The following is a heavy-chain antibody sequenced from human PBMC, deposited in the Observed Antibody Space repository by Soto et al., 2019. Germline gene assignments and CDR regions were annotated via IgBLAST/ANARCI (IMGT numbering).Heavy chain of an antibody. CDR3: ARGDSGIITYFDY. CDR1: GGTFSSYT. V-gene: IGHV1-69*02. D-gene: IGHD1-26*01. CDR2: IIPILGIA. J-gene: IGHJ4*02. Sequence: QVQLVQSGAEVKKPGSSVKVSCKASGGTFSSYTISWVRQAPGQGLEWMGRIIPILGIANYAQKFQGRVTITADKSTRTAYMELSSLISEDTAVYYCARGDSGIITYFDYWGQGTLVTVSS.